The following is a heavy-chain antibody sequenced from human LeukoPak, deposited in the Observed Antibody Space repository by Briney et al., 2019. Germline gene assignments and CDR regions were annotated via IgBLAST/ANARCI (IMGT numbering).Heavy chain of an antibody. V-gene: IGHV4-39*01. D-gene: IGHD4-17*01. CDR2: IYYSGST. CDR3: ARQAKLDYGDLGLDY. J-gene: IGHJ4*02. Sequence: SETLSLTCTVSGGSISSSSYYWGWIRQPPGKGLEWIGSIYYSGSTYYNPSLKSRVTISVDTSKNQFSLKLSSVTAADTAVYYCARQAKLDYGDLGLDYWGQGTLVTVSS. CDR1: GGSISSSSYY.